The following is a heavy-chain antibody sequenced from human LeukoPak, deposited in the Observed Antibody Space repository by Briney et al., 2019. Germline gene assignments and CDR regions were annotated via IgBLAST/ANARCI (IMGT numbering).Heavy chain of an antibody. CDR3: AKGYYYDSSGYGFDL. D-gene: IGHD3-22*01. CDR2: INTNTGNP. J-gene: IGHJ3*01. CDR1: GYTFATYC. V-gene: IGHV7-4-1*02. Sequence: ASVKVSCKASGYTFATYCMHWVRQAPGQGLEWMGWINTNTGNPTYAQGFTGRFVFSLDTSVSTAYLQISSLKAEDTAVYYCAKGYYYDSSGYGFDLWGQGTMVTVSS.